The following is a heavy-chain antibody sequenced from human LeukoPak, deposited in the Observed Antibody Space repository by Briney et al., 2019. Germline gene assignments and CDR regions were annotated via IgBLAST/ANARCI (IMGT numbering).Heavy chain of an antibody. CDR2: IYSGGRT. CDR1: GFTFSDYY. D-gene: IGHD6-19*01. CDR3: ARSRSSGWYHFDY. Sequence: GGSLRLSCAASGFTFSDYYMSWVRQAPGKGLEWVSVIYSGGRTYYADSVKGRFTISRDNAKNSLYLQMNSLRAEDTAVYYCARSRSSGWYHFDYWGQGTLVTVSS. V-gene: IGHV3-66*01. J-gene: IGHJ4*02.